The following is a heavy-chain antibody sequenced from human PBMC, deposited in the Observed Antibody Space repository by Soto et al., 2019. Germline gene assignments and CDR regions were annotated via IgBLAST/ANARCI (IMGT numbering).Heavy chain of an antibody. CDR3: VRENYYYGMDV. CDR1: GFTFGNYA. V-gene: IGHV3-66*01. CDR2: INSGGST. J-gene: IGHJ6*02. Sequence: GGSLRLSCAASGFTFGNYAMTWVRQAPGKGLEWVSAINSGGSTFYADSVKGRFTISRDNSKNTLYLQMNSLRVEDTAMYYCVRENYYYGMDVWGQGTAVTVSS.